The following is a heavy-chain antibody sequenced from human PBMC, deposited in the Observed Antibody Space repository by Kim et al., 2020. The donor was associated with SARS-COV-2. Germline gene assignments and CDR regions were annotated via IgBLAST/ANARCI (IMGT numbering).Heavy chain of an antibody. CDR2: ISDNGGGT. Sequence: GGSLRLSCAASGFTFSSYAMSWVRQAPGKGLAWVSAISDNGGGTYYADSVKGRFTISRDNSKNTLYLQISSLRAEDTAVYYCAKLNWDGLDDYWGQGTLVTVSS. CDR3: AKLNWDGLDDY. D-gene: IGHD1-1*01. V-gene: IGHV3-23*01. CDR1: GFTFSSYA. J-gene: IGHJ4*02.